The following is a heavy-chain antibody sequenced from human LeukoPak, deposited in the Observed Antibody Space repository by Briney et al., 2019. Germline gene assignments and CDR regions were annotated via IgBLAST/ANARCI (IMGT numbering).Heavy chain of an antibody. J-gene: IGHJ3*02. CDR3: ASRGVAAAYDALDI. CDR1: GGSISSYY. D-gene: IGHD6-13*01. CDR2: IYYSGST. Sequence: SETLSLTCTVSGGSISSYYWSWIRQPPGKGLEWIGYIYYSGSTNYNPSLKSRVTISVDTSKNQFSLKLTSVTAADTAVYSCASRGVAAAYDALDIWGQGTMVTVSS. V-gene: IGHV4-59*08.